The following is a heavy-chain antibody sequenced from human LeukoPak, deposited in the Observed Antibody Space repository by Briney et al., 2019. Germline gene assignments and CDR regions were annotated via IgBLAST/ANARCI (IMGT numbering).Heavy chain of an antibody. CDR1: GGSISTYY. Sequence: SETLSLTCTVSGGSISTYYWTWVRQPPGKGLEWIGYITYNGRTDYKPSLKSRVTISLDTSKNQFSLKLSSVTAADTAVYYCARQKHSNYVDYWGQGTLVTVSS. J-gene: IGHJ4*02. CDR3: ARQKHSNYVDY. V-gene: IGHV4-59*08. D-gene: IGHD4-11*01. CDR2: ITYNGRT.